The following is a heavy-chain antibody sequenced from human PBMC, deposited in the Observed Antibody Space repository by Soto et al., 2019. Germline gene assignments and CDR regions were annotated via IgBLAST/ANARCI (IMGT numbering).Heavy chain of an antibody. J-gene: IGHJ5*02. D-gene: IGHD6-19*01. V-gene: IGHV4-59*01. CDR2: IYYSGST. CDR3: ARVIAVHCFDP. Sequence: SETLSLTCTVSGGSISSYYWSWIRQPPGKGLEWIGYIYYSGSTNYNPSLKSRVTISVDTSKNQFSLKLSSVTAADTAVYYCARVIAVHCFDPWGQGTLVTVSS. CDR1: GGSISSYY.